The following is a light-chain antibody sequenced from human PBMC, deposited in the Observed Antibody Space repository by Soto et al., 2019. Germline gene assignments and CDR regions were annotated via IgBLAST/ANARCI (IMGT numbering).Light chain of an antibody. CDR2: GAS. CDR1: QSVTSN. Sequence: IVITQSPLSLAVTPGYPASISCRASQSVTSNLAWYQQKPGQAPRLLIYGASTRATGIPDRFSGSGSGTDFSLTIRRLEPDDFAVYYCQKYGNFWTFGQGTKVDIK. V-gene: IGKV3-20*01. CDR3: QKYGNFWT. J-gene: IGKJ1*01.